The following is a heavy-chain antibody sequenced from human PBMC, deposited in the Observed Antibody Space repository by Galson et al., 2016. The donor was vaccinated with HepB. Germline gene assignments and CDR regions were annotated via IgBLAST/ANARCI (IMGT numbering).Heavy chain of an antibody. J-gene: IGHJ4*02. Sequence: SLRLSCAASGFSFNTYGMHWVRQAPGKGLEWVALIWSDRSKKYYVDSVKGRFTISRNNSQNTLYLQMNSLRAEDTAVYYCARFGPGLDYWGQGTLVTVSS. CDR2: IWSDRSKK. CDR1: GFSFNTYG. CDR3: ARFGPGLDY. D-gene: IGHD3-10*01. V-gene: IGHV3-33*01.